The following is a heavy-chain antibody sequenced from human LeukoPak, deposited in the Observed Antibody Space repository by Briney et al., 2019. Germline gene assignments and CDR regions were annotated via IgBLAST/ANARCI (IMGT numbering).Heavy chain of an antibody. V-gene: IGHV3-33*01. CDR3: ARGPIGGNWFDP. J-gene: IGHJ5*02. CDR1: GFTFSSYG. Sequence: GGSLRLSCAASGFTFSSYGMHWVRQAPGKGLEWVAVIWYDGSNKYYADSVKGRFTISRDNSKNTLYLQMNSLRAEGTAVYYCARGPIGGNWFDPWGQGTLVTVSS. CDR2: IWYDGSNK. D-gene: IGHD3-10*01.